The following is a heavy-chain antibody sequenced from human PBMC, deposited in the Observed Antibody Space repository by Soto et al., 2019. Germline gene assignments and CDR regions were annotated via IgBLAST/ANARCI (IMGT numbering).Heavy chain of an antibody. Sequence: PGESLKISCKASGFSFTSYWIAWVRQMPGKGLEWMGIIYPDASDTRYSPSFQGQVTISADRSTTTAYLQMSSLKASDTAVYFCARARESGYYMLGFDFWGLGTLVTVSS. CDR3: ARARESGYYMLGFDF. V-gene: IGHV5-51*01. D-gene: IGHD5-18*01. CDR1: GFSFTSYW. J-gene: IGHJ4*02. CDR2: IYPDASDT.